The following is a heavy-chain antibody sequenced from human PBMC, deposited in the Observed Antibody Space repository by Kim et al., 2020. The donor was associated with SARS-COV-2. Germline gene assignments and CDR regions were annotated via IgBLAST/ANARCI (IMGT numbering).Heavy chain of an antibody. V-gene: IGHV3-15*01. CDR3: TTAEIAVAGQYYFDY. J-gene: IGHJ4*02. D-gene: IGHD6-19*01. CDR2: IKSKTDGGTT. Sequence: GGSLRLSCAASGFTFSNAWMSWVRQAPGKGLEWVGRIKSKTDGGTTDYAAPVKGRFTISRDDSKNTLYLQMNSLKTEDTAVYYCTTAEIAVAGQYYFDYWGQGTLVTVSS. CDR1: GFTFSNAW.